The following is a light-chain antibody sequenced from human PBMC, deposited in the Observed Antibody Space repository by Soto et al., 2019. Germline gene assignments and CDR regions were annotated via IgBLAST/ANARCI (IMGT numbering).Light chain of an antibody. J-gene: IGKJ4*01. V-gene: IGKV3-20*01. CDR2: GAS. CDR1: LSVSTSY. Sequence: EIVLTQSPGTLSLSPGERATLSCRASLSVSTSYLAWYQQKDGQAPRLVIYGASSRATGIPDRFSGSGSGTDFTLTISRLEPEDFAVYYCQQYGSSTGLTFGGGNKVEIK. CDR3: QQYGSSTGLT.